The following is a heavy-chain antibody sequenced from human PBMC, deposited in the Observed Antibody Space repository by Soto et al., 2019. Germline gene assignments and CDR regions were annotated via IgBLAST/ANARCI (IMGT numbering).Heavy chain of an antibody. V-gene: IGHV1-8*01. CDR1: GYTFTSYD. D-gene: IGHD6-6*01. CDR2: MNPNTGNT. J-gene: IGHJ6*03. CDR3: ARAVRAARPNYYYDYRDV. Sequence: QVQLVQSGTEVKKPGASVKVSCKASGYTFTSYDINWVRQATGQGLEWMGWMNPNTGNTGYAQKFQGRVTMARITSRSTAYRELSSLRSEDTAVYYGARAVRAARPNYYYDYRDVWGKGTTVTVSS.